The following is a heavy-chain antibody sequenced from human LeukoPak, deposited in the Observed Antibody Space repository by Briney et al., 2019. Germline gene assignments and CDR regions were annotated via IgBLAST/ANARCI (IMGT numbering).Heavy chain of an antibody. Sequence: SETLSLTCTVSGGSISSYYWSWIRQPPGKGLEWIGYIYYSGSTNSNPSLKSRVTISVDTSKNQFSLKLSSVTAADAAVYYCARGPHYDILTGYPVGAFDIWGQGTMVTVSS. J-gene: IGHJ3*02. CDR2: IYYSGST. CDR1: GGSISSYY. D-gene: IGHD3-9*01. V-gene: IGHV4-59*01. CDR3: ARGPHYDILTGYPVGAFDI.